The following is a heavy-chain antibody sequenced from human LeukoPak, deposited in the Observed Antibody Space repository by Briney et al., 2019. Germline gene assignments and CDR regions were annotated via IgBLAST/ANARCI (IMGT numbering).Heavy chain of an antibody. D-gene: IGHD3-10*02. J-gene: IGHJ4*02. CDR2: IKNKTDGGTT. V-gene: IGHV3-15*01. Sequence: GGSLRLSCAASGFTFSNAWMSWVRQAPGKGLEWVGRIKNKTDGGTTDYAAPVKGRFTISRDDSKNTLYLQMNSLRTEDTAVYYCTSYVPSDYWGQGTLVTVSS. CDR1: GFTFSNAW. CDR3: TSYVPSDY.